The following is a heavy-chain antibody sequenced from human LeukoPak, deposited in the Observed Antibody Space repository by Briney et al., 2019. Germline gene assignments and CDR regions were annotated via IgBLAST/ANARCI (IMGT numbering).Heavy chain of an antibody. CDR3: ARDGLNYYDSSGYYHWFDP. J-gene: IGHJ5*02. V-gene: IGHV1-69*13. D-gene: IGHD3-22*01. CDR1: GGTFSSYT. Sequence: SVNVSCTASGGTFSSYTISWVRQAPGQGLEWMGGIIPIFGTANYAQKFQGRVTITADESTSTAYMELSSLRSEDTAVYYCARDGLNYYDSSGYYHWFDPWGQGTLVTVYS. CDR2: IIPIFGTA.